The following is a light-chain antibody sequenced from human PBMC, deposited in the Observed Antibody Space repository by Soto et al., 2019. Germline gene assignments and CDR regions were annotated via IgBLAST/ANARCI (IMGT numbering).Light chain of an antibody. V-gene: IGKV1-5*03. CDR2: KAS. J-gene: IGKJ1*01. CDR3: QQYNSYSWT. Sequence: DIQMTQSPSPLSASVGDRVTITCRASQSISSWLAWYQQKPGKAPNLLIYKASSLQSGVPSRFSGSGSGTEFTLTISSPQPDDFATYYCQQYNSYSWTFGRGTKVEIK. CDR1: QSISSW.